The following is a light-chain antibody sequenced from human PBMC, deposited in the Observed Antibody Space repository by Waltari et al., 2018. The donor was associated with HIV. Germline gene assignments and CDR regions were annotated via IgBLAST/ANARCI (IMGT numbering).Light chain of an antibody. CDR2: RNN. Sequence: QSELTQPSSDSGTAGQGVTIPCSRSSSNIGSNVVHCSPQAPGRAPKLLIYRNNQRPSGVPDRFSGSKSGTSASLAISGLRSDDEADYYCAAWDGSLSVVLFGGGTKLTVL. J-gene: IGLJ3*02. CDR3: AAWDGSLSVVL. V-gene: IGLV1-47*01. CDR1: SSNIGSNV.